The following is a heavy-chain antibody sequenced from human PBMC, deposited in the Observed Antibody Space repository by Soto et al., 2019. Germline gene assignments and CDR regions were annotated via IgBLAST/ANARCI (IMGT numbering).Heavy chain of an antibody. CDR3: ARYCSSVSCYDEI. CDR1: GYTFIGYY. CDR2: INPNSGST. V-gene: IGHV1-2*02. Sequence: ASVKVSCKASGYTFIGYYIHWVRQAPGQGREWMGWINPNSGSTNYAQMFQGRVTMTKDTSISTTYMDLSRLRSDDTAVYYCARYCSSVSCYDEIWGQGTMVTVSS. D-gene: IGHD2-15*01. J-gene: IGHJ3*02.